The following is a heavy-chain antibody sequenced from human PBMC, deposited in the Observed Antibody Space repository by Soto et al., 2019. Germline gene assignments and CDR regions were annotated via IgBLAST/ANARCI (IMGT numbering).Heavy chain of an antibody. CDR3: ARGRRDSGWTMGSNYMGLDV. CDR1: GEPSSIFD. V-gene: IGHV4-34*02. CDR2: INHSGGT. J-gene: IGHJ6*02. Sequence: QVQLQQWGAGLLRPSETLSLTCAVYGEPSSIFDWSWSWLRQAPGKGLEWIGQINHSGGTTSNPSLKSRVTISLDTSKNQFYLNVSFVAAADTAVYFCARGRRDSGWTMGSNYMGLDVWAQGTTVIVSS. D-gene: IGHD6-19*01.